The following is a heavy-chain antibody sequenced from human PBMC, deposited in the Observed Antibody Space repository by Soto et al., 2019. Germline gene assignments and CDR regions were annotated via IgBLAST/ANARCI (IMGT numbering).Heavy chain of an antibody. J-gene: IGHJ6*03. CDR3: ARDRVYCSSTSCYSSSYYYYMDV. CDR1: GDSFNDYY. D-gene: IGHD2-2*01. V-gene: IGHV1-2*02. Sequence: ASVKVSCKTSGDSFNDYYIHWVRQAPGQGLEWMGWINPNGGGTKYAQKFQGRVTVTRDTSIRTVYMELSSLRSGDTAVYYCARDRVYCSSTSCYSSSYYYYMDVWGKGTTVTVSS. CDR2: INPNGGGT.